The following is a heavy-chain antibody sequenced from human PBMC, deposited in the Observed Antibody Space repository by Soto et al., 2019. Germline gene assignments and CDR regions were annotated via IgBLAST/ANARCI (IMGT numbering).Heavy chain of an antibody. V-gene: IGHV1-3*01. CDR2: INAGNGNT. J-gene: IGHJ5*02. CDR1: GYTFTSYA. Sequence: ASVKVSCKASGYTFTSYAMHWVRQAPGQRLEWIGWINAGNGNTKYSQKFQGRVTITRDTSASTAYMELSSLRSEDTAVYYCARVLRRYCSSTSCYWFDPWGQGTLVTVSS. D-gene: IGHD2-2*01. CDR3: ARVLRRYCSSTSCYWFDP.